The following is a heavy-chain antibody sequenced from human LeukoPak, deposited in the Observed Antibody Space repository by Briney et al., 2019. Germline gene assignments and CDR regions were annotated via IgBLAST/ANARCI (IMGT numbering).Heavy chain of an antibody. V-gene: IGHV4-4*07. CDR1: GETITGFY. J-gene: IGHJ5*02. CDR3: ARGGGEYVGWFDP. Sequence: SETLSLTCPASGETITGFYWSWVRQAAGKGLEWIGRINTSGSSDYNPSLKSRVTMSADKSTSQISLKLTSVTAADTAVYFCARGGGEYVGWFDPWGQGTLITVSS. CDR2: INTSGSS. D-gene: IGHD3-16*01.